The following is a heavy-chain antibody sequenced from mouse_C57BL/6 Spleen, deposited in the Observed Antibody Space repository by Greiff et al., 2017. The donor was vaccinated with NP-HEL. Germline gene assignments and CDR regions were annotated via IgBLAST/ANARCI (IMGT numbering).Heavy chain of an antibody. V-gene: IGHV1-5*01. Sequence: EVQLQESGTVLARPGASVKMSCKTSGYTFTSYWMHWVKQRPGQGLEWIGAIYPGNSDTSYNQTFKGKAKLTAVTSASTAYMELSSLTNEDSAVYYGTRSGDWYFDVRGTGTTVTGSS. CDR3: TRSGDWYFDV. CDR1: GYTFTSYW. D-gene: IGHD3-1*01. J-gene: IGHJ1*03. CDR2: IYPGNSDT.